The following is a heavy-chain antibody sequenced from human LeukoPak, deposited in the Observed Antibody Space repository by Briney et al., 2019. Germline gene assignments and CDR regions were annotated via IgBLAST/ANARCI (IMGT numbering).Heavy chain of an antibody. V-gene: IGHV4-61*02. Sequence: PSETLSLTCTVSGGSISSGSYYWSWIRQPAGKGLEWIGRICTSGSTNYNPSLKSRVTISVDTSKNQFSLKLSSVTAADTAVYYCARASKLPPSGYYYMDVWGKGTTVTVSS. CDR1: GGSISSGSYY. CDR2: ICTSGST. CDR3: ARASKLPPSGYYYMDV. D-gene: IGHD1-7*01. J-gene: IGHJ6*03.